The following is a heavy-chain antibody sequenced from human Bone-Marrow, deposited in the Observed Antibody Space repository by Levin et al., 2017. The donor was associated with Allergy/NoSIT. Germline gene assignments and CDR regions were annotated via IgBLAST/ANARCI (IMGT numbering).Heavy chain of an antibody. CDR1: GFSLTETS. V-gene: IGHV1-24*01. CDR2: YDPENGET. CDR3: ARGVMIRFGGVIAAYAMDV. D-gene: IGHD3-16*02. J-gene: IGHJ6*02. Sequence: EASVKVSCKVSGFSLTETSMQWVRQAPGKGLEWMGGYDPENGETIFSQKLQGRVTMTEDRSTDTAYMELSSLRFEDTAVYYCARGVMIRFGGVIAAYAMDVWGQGTTVAVSS.